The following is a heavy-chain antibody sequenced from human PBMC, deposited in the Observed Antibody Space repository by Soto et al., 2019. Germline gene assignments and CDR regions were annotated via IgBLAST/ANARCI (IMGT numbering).Heavy chain of an antibody. CDR2: ISYDGSNK. J-gene: IGHJ4*02. D-gene: IGHD4-17*01. CDR3: AKDGVDYGDFDY. Sequence: PGGSLRLSCAASGFTFTSDGMHWVRQAPGKGLEWVAVISYDGSNKYYADSVKGRFTISRDNSKNTLYLQMNSLRAEDTAVYYCAKDGVDYGDFDYWGQGT. CDR1: GFTFTSDG. V-gene: IGHV3-30*18.